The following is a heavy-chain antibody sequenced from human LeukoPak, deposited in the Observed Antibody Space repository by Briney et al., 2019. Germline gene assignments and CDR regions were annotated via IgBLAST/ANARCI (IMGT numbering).Heavy chain of an antibody. CDR1: GFTFSSYA. V-gene: IGHV3-23*01. CDR3: AKRRGLELLYYYYMDV. Sequence: PGGSLRLSCAASGFTFSSYAMSWVRQAPGKGLEWVSAISGSGGSTYYADSVKGRFTISRDNSKNTLYLQMNSLRAEDTAAYYCAKRRGLELLYYYYMDVWGKGTTVTVS. CDR2: ISGSGGST. D-gene: IGHD1-7*01. J-gene: IGHJ6*03.